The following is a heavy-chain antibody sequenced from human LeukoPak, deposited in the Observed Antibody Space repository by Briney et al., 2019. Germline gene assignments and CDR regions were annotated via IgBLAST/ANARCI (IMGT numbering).Heavy chain of an antibody. J-gene: IGHJ5*02. V-gene: IGHV4-59*01. Sequence: PSETLSLTCTVSGGSISSYYWSWIRQPPGKGLEWIGYIYYSGSTNYNPSLKSRVTISVDTSKNQFSLKLSSVTAADTAVYYCARLLGGSGIYWFDPWGQGTLVTVSS. D-gene: IGHD3-10*01. CDR2: IYYSGST. CDR3: ARLLGGSGIYWFDP. CDR1: GGSISSYY.